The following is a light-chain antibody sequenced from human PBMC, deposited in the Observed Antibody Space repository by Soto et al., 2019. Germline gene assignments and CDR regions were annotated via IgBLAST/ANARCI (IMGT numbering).Light chain of an antibody. CDR3: QQYKNWPGT. CDR1: QSVSSN. CDR2: GAS. J-gene: IGKJ1*01. Sequence: EIVMTQSPATLSVSPGERATLSCRASQSVSSNLAWYQQKPGQAPRLLIYGASTRATGIPARFSGSGSGTEFTLTISSLQSEDFAVYYCQQYKNWPGTFGQGNKVHIK. V-gene: IGKV3-15*01.